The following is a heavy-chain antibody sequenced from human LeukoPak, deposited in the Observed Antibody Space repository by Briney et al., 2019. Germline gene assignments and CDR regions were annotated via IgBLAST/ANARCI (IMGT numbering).Heavy chain of an antibody. CDR1: GFTFSSYS. J-gene: IGHJ4*02. D-gene: IGHD6-13*01. CDR2: ISSSSSYI. CDR3: ASVFLGSSWSDFDY. Sequence: PGGSLRLSCAASGFTFSSYSMNWVRQAPGKGLEWVSSISSSSSYIYYADSVKGRFTISRDNAKNSLYLQMNSLRAEDTAVYYCASVFLGSSWSDFDYWGQGTLVTVSS. V-gene: IGHV3-21*01.